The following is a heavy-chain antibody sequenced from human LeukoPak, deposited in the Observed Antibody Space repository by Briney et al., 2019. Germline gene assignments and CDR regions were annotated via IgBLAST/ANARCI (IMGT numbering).Heavy chain of an antibody. CDR2: ISWNSGSI. D-gene: IGHD6-13*01. CDR3: AKATAGTFDY. Sequence: GGSLRLSCAASGFTFDDYAMHWVRQAPGKGLEWVPGISWNSGSIGYADSVKGRFTISRDNAKNSLYLQMNSLRAEDTALYYCAKATAGTFDYWGQGTLVTVSS. J-gene: IGHJ4*02. V-gene: IGHV3-9*01. CDR1: GFTFDDYA.